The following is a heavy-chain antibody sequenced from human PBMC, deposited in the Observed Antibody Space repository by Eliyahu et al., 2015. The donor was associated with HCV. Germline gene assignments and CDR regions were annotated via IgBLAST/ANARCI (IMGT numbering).Heavy chain of an antibody. D-gene: IGHD3-22*01. J-gene: IGHJ4*02. V-gene: IGHV1-18*01. CDR1: GYTFTSYG. CDR2: ISAYNGNT. CDR3: ARAVYYYDSSGYYSGDY. Sequence: QVQLVQSGAEVKKPGASVKVSXKASGYTFTSYGXSWVRQXPGQGLEWMGWISAYNGNTNYAQKLQGRVTMTTDTSTSTAYMELRSLRSDDTAVYYCARAVYYYDSSGYYSGDYWGQGTLVTVSS.